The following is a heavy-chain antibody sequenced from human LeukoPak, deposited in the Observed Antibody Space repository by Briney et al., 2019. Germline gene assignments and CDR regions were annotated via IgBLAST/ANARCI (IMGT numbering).Heavy chain of an antibody. CDR1: GFTFSSYS. Sequence: GGSLRLSCAASGFTFSSYSMNWVRQAPGKGLEWVSSISSSSSYIYYADSVKGRFTISRDNDKNSLYLQMNSLRAEDTAVYYCARDKSRAMVRGVNPFDYWGQGTLVTVSS. CDR2: ISSSSSYI. D-gene: IGHD3-10*01. J-gene: IGHJ4*02. V-gene: IGHV3-21*01. CDR3: ARDKSRAMVRGVNPFDY.